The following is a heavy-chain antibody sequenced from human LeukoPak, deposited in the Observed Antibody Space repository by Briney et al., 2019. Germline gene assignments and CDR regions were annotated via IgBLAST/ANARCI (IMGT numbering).Heavy chain of an antibody. CDR2: IRDSGGST. CDR3: AKGEFGVIDN. D-gene: IGHD2/OR15-2a*01. V-gene: IGHV3-23*01. Sequence: GSPSPSFADSGFTFNSYALSWVRQAPGKGLEWGSTIRDSGGSTYYADSVKGRFTISRENSKNTLYLQMHSLRAEDTAVYFCAKGEFGVIDNWVQGSQVTVPS. CDR1: GFTFNSYA. J-gene: IGHJ4*02.